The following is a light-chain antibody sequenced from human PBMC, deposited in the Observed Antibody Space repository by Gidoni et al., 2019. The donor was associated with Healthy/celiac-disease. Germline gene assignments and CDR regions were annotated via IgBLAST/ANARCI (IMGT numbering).Light chain of an antibody. CDR3: HQRSNWPWT. CDR2: DDS. J-gene: IGKJ1*01. V-gene: IGKV3-11*01. Sequence: EIVLTQSPATLSLSPGERATLSCRASQSVSNFLAWYQQKPGQAPRLLIYDDSNRATGIPARFSGSGSGTDFTLTISSLEPEDFAVYYCHQRSNWPWTFGQGTKVEIK. CDR1: QSVSNF.